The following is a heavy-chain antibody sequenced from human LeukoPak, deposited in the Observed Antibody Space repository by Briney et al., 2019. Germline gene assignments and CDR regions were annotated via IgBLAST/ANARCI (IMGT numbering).Heavy chain of an antibody. D-gene: IGHD6-13*01. CDR1: GFTFSDYY. Sequence: PGGSLRLPCAASGFTFSDYYMGWIRQAPGKGLEWVSYISTSGAIYYADSVKGRFTISRDNAKNSLYLQMNSLRAEDTAVYYCAKDIVAAGLFFDYWGQGTLVTVSS. CDR3: AKDIVAAGLFFDY. J-gene: IGHJ4*02. V-gene: IGHV3-11*01. CDR2: ISTSGAI.